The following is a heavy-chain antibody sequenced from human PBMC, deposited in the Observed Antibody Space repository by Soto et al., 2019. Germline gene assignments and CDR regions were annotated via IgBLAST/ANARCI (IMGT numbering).Heavy chain of an antibody. J-gene: IGHJ6*02. D-gene: IGHD6-13*01. Sequence: ASVKVSCKASGYTFTSYCISWVRQAPGQGLEWMGWISAYNGNTSYAQKLQGRVTMTTDTSTSTAYMELRSLRSDDTAVYYCARDLAAVGTYYYGMDVWGQGTTVTVSS. CDR2: ISAYNGNT. CDR1: GYTFTSYC. CDR3: ARDLAAVGTYYYGMDV. V-gene: IGHV1-18*01.